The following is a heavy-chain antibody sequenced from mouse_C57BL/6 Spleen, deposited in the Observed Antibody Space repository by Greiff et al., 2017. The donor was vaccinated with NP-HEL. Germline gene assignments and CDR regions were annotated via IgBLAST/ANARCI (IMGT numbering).Heavy chain of an antibody. CDR1: GFNIKDYY. Sequence: EVKLMESGAELVKPGASVKLSCTASGFNIKDYYMHWVKQRTEQGLEWIGRIDPEDGETKYAPKFQGKATITADTSSNTAYLQLSSLTSEDTAVYYWAGDEEDFSNYLLDYWGQGTLVTVSA. CDR3: AGDEEDFSNYLLDY. D-gene: IGHD2-5*01. CDR2: IDPEDGET. J-gene: IGHJ3*01. V-gene: IGHV14-2*01.